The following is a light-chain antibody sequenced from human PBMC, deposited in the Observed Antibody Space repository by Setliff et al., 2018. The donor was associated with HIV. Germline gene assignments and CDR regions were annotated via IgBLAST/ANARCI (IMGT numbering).Light chain of an antibody. Sequence: QSVLTQPASVSGSPGQSIIISCTGTSSDVGGYNYVSWYQQHPGKAPKLIIYEVTNRPSGVSDRFSGSKSVNTASLTISGLQAEDEADYYCFSYRNSDTRVFGTGTKVTVL. CDR3: FSYRNSDTRV. J-gene: IGLJ1*01. V-gene: IGLV2-14*01. CDR1: SSDVGGYNY. CDR2: EVT.